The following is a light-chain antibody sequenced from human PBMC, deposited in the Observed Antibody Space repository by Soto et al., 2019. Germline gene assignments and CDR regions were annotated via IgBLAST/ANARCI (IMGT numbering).Light chain of an antibody. J-gene: IGLJ1*01. CDR2: EVI. CDR3: SSYAGNNNFV. V-gene: IGLV2-8*01. CDR1: SSDVGGYDY. Sequence: QSVLTQSASVSGSPGQSITIPCTGTSSDVGGYDYVSWYQQHPGKVPKLIIYEVIKRPSGVSHRFSGSKSGNTASLTVSGLQAEDDADYYCSSYAGNNNFVFGSGTKVTVL.